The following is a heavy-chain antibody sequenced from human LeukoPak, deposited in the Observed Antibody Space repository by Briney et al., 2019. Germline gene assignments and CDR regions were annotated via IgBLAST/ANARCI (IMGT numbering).Heavy chain of an antibody. CDR1: GFTFDDYA. J-gene: IGHJ4*02. Sequence: GRSLRLSCTASGFTFDDYAMHWVRQAPGKGLEWVSGISWNSGSIGYADSVKGRFTIPRDNAKNSLYLQMNSLRAEDTALYYCAKDLSRWELPEGLDYWGQGTLVTVSS. V-gene: IGHV3-9*01. CDR2: ISWNSGSI. CDR3: AKDLSRWELPEGLDY. D-gene: IGHD1-26*01.